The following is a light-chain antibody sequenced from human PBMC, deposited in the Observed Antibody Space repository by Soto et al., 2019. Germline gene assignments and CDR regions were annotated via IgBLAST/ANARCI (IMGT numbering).Light chain of an antibody. Sequence: VLTQSPATLSLSQGDRATLSCRASQSVNNFLAWYQQKPGQTPRLLIYDASKRATGIPGRFSGSGSGTDFTLTISSLEPEDFAVYYCQQRSNWPPALSFGGGTKVDIK. V-gene: IGKV3-11*01. J-gene: IGKJ4*01. CDR1: QSVNNF. CDR2: DAS. CDR3: QQRSNWPPALS.